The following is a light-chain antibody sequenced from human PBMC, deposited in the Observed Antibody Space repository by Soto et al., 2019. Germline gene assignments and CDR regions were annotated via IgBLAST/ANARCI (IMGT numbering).Light chain of an antibody. Sequence: EIVLTQSPATLSLSPGERATLSCRASQSVSSYLAWYQQKPGQAPRLLIYDASNRATGIPARFSGSGSGTDFPLTISSLEPEDFAVYYGQQRSNWPPRTFGQGTKVEIK. J-gene: IGKJ1*01. CDR2: DAS. CDR3: QQRSNWPPRT. CDR1: QSVSSY. V-gene: IGKV3-11*01.